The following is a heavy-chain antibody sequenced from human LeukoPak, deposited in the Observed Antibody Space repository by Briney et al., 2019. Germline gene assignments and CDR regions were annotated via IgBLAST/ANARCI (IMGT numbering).Heavy chain of an antibody. V-gene: IGHV3-23*01. J-gene: IGHJ3*02. CDR2: ISGSGGST. Sequence: GGSLRLSCAASGFTFSSYAMSWVRQAPGKGLEWVSAISGSGGSTYYADSVKGRFTISRDNSKNTLYLQMNSLRAEDTAVYYCAKGGVEAYYYDSSGYYPDIWGQGTMVTVSS. D-gene: IGHD3-22*01. CDR1: GFTFSSYA. CDR3: AKGGVEAYYYDSSGYYPDI.